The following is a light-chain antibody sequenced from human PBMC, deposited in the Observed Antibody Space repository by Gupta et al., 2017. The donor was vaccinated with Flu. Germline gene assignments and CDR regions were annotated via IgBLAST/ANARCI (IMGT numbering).Light chain of an antibody. CDR1: QSSLKPSVNKNF. J-gene: IGKJ2*01. CDR2: WAS. Sequence: NCATSQSSLKPSVNKNFLAWYQQRPGQPPKLLIYWASTRASGVPDRFSGSGSATYFTLTVSSLQPEDLALYYCQQYYNTPHSFGEGTKLEIK. V-gene: IGKV4-1*01. CDR3: QQYYNTPHS.